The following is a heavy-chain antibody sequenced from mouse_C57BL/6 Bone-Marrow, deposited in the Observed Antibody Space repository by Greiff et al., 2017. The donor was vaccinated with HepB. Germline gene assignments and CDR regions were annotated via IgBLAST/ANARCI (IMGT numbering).Heavy chain of an antibody. CDR2: IYPGNSDT. V-gene: IGHV1-5*01. CDR3: KGFHYYGSSLYAMDY. CDR1: GYTFTSYW. Sequence: EVQRVESGTVLARPGASVKMSCKTSGYTFTSYWMHWVKQRPGQGLEWIGAIYPGNSDTSYNQKFKGKAKLTAVTSASTAYMELSSLTTEDSAVYDCKGFHYYGSSLYAMDYWGQGTSVTVSS. D-gene: IGHD1-1*01. J-gene: IGHJ4*01.